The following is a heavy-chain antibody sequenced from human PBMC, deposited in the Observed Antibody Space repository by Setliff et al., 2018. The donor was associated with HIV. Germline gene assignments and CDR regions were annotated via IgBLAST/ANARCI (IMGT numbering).Heavy chain of an antibody. CDR2: IHHSGAT. V-gene: IGHV4-34*01. CDR1: GGSSSGY. Sequence: SETLSLTCAVSGGSSSGYWSWIRQAPGKGLEWIGEIHHSGATKHNPSLKSRVTLSVDTSKNQFSLKLISVTAADTAVYYCASHGGRYFNSWGQGSLVTVSS. CDR3: ASHGGRYFNS. J-gene: IGHJ4*02. D-gene: IGHD2-15*01.